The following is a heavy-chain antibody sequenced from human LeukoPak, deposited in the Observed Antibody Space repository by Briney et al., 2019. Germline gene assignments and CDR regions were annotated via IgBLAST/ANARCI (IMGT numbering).Heavy chain of an antibody. CDR1: GYTFTDYY. Sequence: ASVKVSCKASGYTFTDYYIHWVRQAPGHGLEWMGWINPNSGGTNYAQKFQGRVTMTRDTSISTAYMELSRLRFDDTAVYYCARVSPGSGYDSDYWGQGTLVTVSS. CDR2: INPNSGGT. D-gene: IGHD5-12*01. V-gene: IGHV1-2*02. CDR3: ARVSPGSGYDSDY. J-gene: IGHJ4*02.